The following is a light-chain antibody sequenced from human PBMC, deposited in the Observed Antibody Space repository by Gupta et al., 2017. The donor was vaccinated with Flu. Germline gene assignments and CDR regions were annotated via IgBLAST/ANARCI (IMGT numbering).Light chain of an antibody. CDR1: QDISNL. J-gene: IGKJ1*01. V-gene: IGKV1-27*01. CDR2: GES. Sequence: GDRVTITCRASQDISNLLVWYQLKPGKVPKVLIYGESSLRSGVPSRFSGSGSGTDFTLTISSLQPEDVATYYCLSHNSAPWTFGQGTKVENK. CDR3: LSHNSAPWT.